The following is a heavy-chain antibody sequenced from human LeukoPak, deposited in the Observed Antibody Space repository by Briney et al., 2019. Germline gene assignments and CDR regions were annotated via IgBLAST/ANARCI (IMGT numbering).Heavy chain of an antibody. V-gene: IGHV5-51*01. CDR2: IFPGDSDT. CDR1: GYSFTSYW. Sequence: GESLKISCKGSGYSFTSYWIGWVRQRPGKGLEWMGIIFPGDSDTRYSPSFQGQVTISVDKSISTAYLQWSSLKASDTAMYYRARRGSGWYVDFWGQGTLVTVSS. D-gene: IGHD6-19*01. CDR3: ARRGSGWYVDF. J-gene: IGHJ4*02.